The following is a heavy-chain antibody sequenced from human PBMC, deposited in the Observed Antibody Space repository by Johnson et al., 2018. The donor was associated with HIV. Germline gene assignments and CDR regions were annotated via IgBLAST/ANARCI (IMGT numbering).Heavy chain of an antibody. D-gene: IGHD6-13*01. Sequence: QMQLVESGGGLVKPGGSLRLSCAASGFTFRDYYMSWIRQAPGKGLEWISYLSTSGSIGYADSVKGRFTISRDNAKNSLYLQMNSLRAEDTALYYCARDEAAVRMVANDAFDIWGQGTMVTVSS. V-gene: IGHV3-11*01. CDR3: ARDEAAVRMVANDAFDI. CDR2: LSTSGSI. CDR1: GFTFRDYY. J-gene: IGHJ3*02.